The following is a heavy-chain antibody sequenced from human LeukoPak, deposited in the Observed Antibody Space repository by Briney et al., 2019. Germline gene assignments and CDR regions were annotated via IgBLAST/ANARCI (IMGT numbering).Heavy chain of an antibody. V-gene: IGHV4-59*01. D-gene: IGHD3-10*01. Sequence: PSETLSLTCTVSGGSISPYFWSWIRQPPGKGLEWIGYISYSGSTNYDPSLKSRVTISVDTSKNQFSLQLSSVTAADTAVYYCARDDYRGVTNFDPWGQGTLVTVSS. J-gene: IGHJ5*02. CDR3: ARDDYRGVTNFDP. CDR1: GGSISPYF. CDR2: ISYSGST.